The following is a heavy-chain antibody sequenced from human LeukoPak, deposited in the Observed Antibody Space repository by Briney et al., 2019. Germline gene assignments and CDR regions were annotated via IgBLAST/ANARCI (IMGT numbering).Heavy chain of an antibody. V-gene: IGHV4-59*01. D-gene: IGHD3-22*01. Sequence: SETLSLTCTVSGGSISSYYWSWIRQPPGKGLEWIGYIYYSGSTNYNPSLKSRVTISVDTSKNQFSLKLSSVTAADTAVYYCARQRAIYDSSGFSAHENWFDPWGQGTLVTVSS. CDR3: ARQRAIYDSSGFSAHENWFDP. J-gene: IGHJ5*02. CDR1: GGSISSYY. CDR2: IYYSGST.